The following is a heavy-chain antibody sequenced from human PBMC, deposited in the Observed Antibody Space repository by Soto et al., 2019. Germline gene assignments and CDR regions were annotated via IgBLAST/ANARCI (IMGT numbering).Heavy chain of an antibody. J-gene: IGHJ4*02. V-gene: IGHV4-30-4*01. CDR1: GGSINSDHYY. CDR3: ARAYDFWNCYYSAQYYFDF. D-gene: IGHD3-3*01. CDR2: ISYSGST. Sequence: SETLSLTCTVSGGSINSDHYYWSWLRQPPGKGLEWLGYISYSGSTYYNPSLKSRIVISVDTSKNQFSRKLISVTAADTAVYYCARAYDFWNCYYSAQYYFDFWGQGTLVTVSS.